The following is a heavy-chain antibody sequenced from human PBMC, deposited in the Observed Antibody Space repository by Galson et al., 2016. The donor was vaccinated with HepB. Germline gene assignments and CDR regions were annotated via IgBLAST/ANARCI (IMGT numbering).Heavy chain of an antibody. D-gene: IGHD1-14*01. CDR2: IGTAGDT. CDR1: GFTFSRYD. V-gene: IGHV3-13*01. CDR3: ARDGGGTGGYYYYAMDV. Sequence: SLRLSCAASGFTFSRYDMHWVHHVTGKGLEWVSAIGTAGDTYYPGSVKGRFTISRENAKNSLYLQMNSLRDEDTAVYYCARDGGGTGGYYYYAMDVWGQGTTVTVSS. J-gene: IGHJ6*02.